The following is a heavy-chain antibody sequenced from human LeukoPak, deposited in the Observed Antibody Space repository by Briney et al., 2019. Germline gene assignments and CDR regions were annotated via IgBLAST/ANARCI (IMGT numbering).Heavy chain of an antibody. CDR3: VRRGCSSTSCYKYYYGMDV. Sequence: ASVKVSCKASGYTFTGYYMHWVRQAPGQGLEWMGWINPNSGGTNYAQKFQGRVTMTRDTSISTAYMELSRLRSDDTAVYYCVRRGCSSTSCYKYYYGMDVWGQGTTVTVSS. J-gene: IGHJ6*02. V-gene: IGHV1-2*02. D-gene: IGHD2-2*01. CDR2: INPNSGGT. CDR1: GYTFTGYY.